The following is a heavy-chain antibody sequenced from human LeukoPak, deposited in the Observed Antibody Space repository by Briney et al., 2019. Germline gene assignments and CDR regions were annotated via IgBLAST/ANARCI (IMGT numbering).Heavy chain of an antibody. D-gene: IGHD3-22*01. CDR1: GYIFSNFFSSYG. CDR2: ISPYNGKT. J-gene: IGHJ4*02. Sequence: ASVKVSCKASGYIFSNFFSSYGITWVRQAPGQGLEWMGWISPYNGKTKFAQKFQGIVTMTTETSTSTAYMELRRLRSDDTAVYYCASEYYSDGSGYPPVDYWGQGPRLPVS. CDR3: ASEYYSDGSGYPPVDY. V-gene: IGHV1-18*01.